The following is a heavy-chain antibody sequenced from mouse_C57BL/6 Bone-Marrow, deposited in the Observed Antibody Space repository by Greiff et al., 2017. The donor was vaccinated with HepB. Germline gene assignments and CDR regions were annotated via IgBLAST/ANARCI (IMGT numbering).Heavy chain of an antibody. J-gene: IGHJ1*03. CDR2: ISSGGSYT. D-gene: IGHD1-1*01. Sequence: EVHLVESGGDLVKPGGSLKLSCAASGFTFSSYGMSWVRQTPDKRLEWVATISSGGSYTYYPDSVKGRFTISRDNAKNTLYLQMSSLKSEDTAMYYCARPDYYGSSYVNWYFDVWGTGTTVTVSS. CDR1: GFTFSSYG. V-gene: IGHV5-6*01. CDR3: ARPDYYGSSYVNWYFDV.